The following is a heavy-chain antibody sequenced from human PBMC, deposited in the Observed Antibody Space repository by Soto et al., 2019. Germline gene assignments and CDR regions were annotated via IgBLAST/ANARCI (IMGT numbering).Heavy chain of an antibody. CDR3: AKGPLGSSSRYDLDY. CDR2: ISSSGGDT. Sequence: VQLLDSGGGLMQHGGSLRVSCAASGFTFSNYAMNWARQAPGKGPEWVSAISSSGGDTYYADSVKGRFTISRDNSKNTLYLQMNSLRVEDTAIYYCAKGPLGSSSRYDLDYCRQGTLVTVSS. V-gene: IGHV3-23*01. CDR1: GFTFSNYA. J-gene: IGHJ4*02. D-gene: IGHD6-13*01.